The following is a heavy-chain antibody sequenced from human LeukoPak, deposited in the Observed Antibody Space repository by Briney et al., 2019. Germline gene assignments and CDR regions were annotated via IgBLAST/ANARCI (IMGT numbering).Heavy chain of an antibody. D-gene: IGHD2-8*02. J-gene: IGHJ3*02. CDR3: AKDEFVASAFTGAFDI. V-gene: IGHV3-9*03. Sequence: GGSLRLSCAASGFTFGNYAMHWVRQAPGKGLEWVSGISWNTGGIGYADSVKGRFTISRDNAKNSLYLQMNSLRAEDMALYYCAKDEFVASAFTGAFDIWGQGAMVTVSS. CDR2: ISWNTGGI. CDR1: GFTFGNYA.